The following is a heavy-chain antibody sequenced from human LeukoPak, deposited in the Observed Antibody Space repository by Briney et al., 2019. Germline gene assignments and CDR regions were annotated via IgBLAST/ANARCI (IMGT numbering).Heavy chain of an antibody. CDR1: GFTFSDHY. V-gene: IGHV3-72*01. CDR2: TRNKANSYTT. D-gene: IGHD2-2*01. J-gene: IGHJ3*02. CDR3: ARLSRCSSTTCRNAFDI. Sequence: GGSLRLSCAASGFTFSDHYMDWVRQAPGKGLEWVGRTRNKANSYTTEYAASVKGRFTISRDDSKNSLYLQMNSLKAEETAVYYCARLSRCSSTTCRNAFDIWGQGTMVTVSS.